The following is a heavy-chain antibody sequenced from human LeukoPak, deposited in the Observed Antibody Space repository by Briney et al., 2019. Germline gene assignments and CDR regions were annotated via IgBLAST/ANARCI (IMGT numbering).Heavy chain of an antibody. V-gene: IGHV1-18*01. CDR1: GYTLNSDG. CDR2: ISTNSGNT. J-gene: IGHJ4*02. Sequence: ASVKLSCKASGYTLNSDGISWVRHAPGQGLEWMGWISTNSGNTNYAEKLQDRVTITTDTSTTTAYMELTNLRSDDTAVYYCARQDFWSGSDRRVDYWGQGTLVTVSS. D-gene: IGHD3-3*01. CDR3: ARQDFWSGSDRRVDY.